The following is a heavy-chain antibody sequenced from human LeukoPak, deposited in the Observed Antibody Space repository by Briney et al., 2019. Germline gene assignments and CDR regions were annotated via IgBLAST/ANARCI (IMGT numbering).Heavy chain of an antibody. CDR2: ISGNGGRT. CDR1: GFTFSGYA. D-gene: IGHD5-18*01. CDR3: AKVRDLDTVLGRFDN. Sequence: PGGSLRLSCAASGFTFSGYAMSWVRQAPGKGLERVSVISGNGGRTYYADSVKGRFTISRDNSKNTLYLQMNSLRAEDTAVYYCAKVRDLDTVLGRFDNWGQGTLVTVSS. J-gene: IGHJ5*02. V-gene: IGHV3-23*01.